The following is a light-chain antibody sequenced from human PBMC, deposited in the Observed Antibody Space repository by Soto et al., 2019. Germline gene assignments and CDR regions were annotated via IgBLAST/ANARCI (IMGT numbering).Light chain of an antibody. CDR1: QSISNW. J-gene: IGKJ1*01. V-gene: IGKV1-5*03. CDR3: QQYNSYPWT. Sequence: DIQMTQSPSTLSASVGDRVTITCRASQSISNWLAWYQQKPGKAPKLLIYKASSLGSGVPSRFSGSGSGTEVTLTISSLQPDDFATYYCQQYNSYPWTFGQGTKVEIK. CDR2: KAS.